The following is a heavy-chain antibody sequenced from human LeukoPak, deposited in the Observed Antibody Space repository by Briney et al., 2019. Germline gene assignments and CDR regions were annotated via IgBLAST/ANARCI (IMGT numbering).Heavy chain of an antibody. V-gene: IGHV4-59*12. J-gene: IGHJ4*02. Sequence: SETLSLTCTVSGVSISTYYWTWIRQPPGKGLEWIGNIDYSGNTKYNPSLKSRVTISVDTSKNRFSLKLSSVTAADTAVYYCARWYYDSSGYRYFDYWGQGTLVIVSS. D-gene: IGHD3-22*01. CDR1: GVSISTYY. CDR3: ARWYYDSSGYRYFDY. CDR2: IDYSGNT.